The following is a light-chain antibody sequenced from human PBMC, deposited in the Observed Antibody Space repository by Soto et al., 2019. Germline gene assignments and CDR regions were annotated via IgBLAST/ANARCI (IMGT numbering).Light chain of an antibody. CDR2: GAS. Sequence: IVLTQSPGTLSLSPGDRATLSCRASQSVSSSYLAWYQQKPGQAPRLLIYGASSRATGIPDRFSGSGSGTDFTLTISRLEPEDFAVYYCQQYGSSPGTFGQGAKV. V-gene: IGKV3-20*01. CDR3: QQYGSSPGT. J-gene: IGKJ1*01. CDR1: QSVSSSY.